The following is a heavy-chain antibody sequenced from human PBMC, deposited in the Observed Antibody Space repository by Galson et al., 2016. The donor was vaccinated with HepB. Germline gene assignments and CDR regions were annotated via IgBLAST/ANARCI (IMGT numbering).Heavy chain of an antibody. Sequence: SLRLSCAASGITFSDSYMTWLRQAPGKGLEWLSYISSSGTTIYYADSVKGRFTISRDNAKNSLYLQMNSLRAEDTAVYYCARVMVDYHYWSNKPKHYYSGMDVWGQGTTVTVSS. J-gene: IGHJ6*02. CDR1: GITFSDSY. D-gene: IGHD3-3*01. CDR3: ARVMVDYHYWSNKPKHYYSGMDV. CDR2: ISSSGTTI. V-gene: IGHV3-11*01.